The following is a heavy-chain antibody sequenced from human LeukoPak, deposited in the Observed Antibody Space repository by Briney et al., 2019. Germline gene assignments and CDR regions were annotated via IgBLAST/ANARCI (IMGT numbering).Heavy chain of an antibody. V-gene: IGHV1-69*04. J-gene: IGHJ4*02. CDR3: AKSAGGALSPSYFDY. CDR2: IIPILGIA. Sequence: GASVKVSCKASGGTFSSYAISWVRQAPGQGLEWMGRIIPILGIANYARKFQGRVTITADKSTSTAYMELSSLRSEDTAVYYCAKSAGGALSPSYFDYWGQGTLVTVSS. D-gene: IGHD3-10*01. CDR1: GGTFSSYA.